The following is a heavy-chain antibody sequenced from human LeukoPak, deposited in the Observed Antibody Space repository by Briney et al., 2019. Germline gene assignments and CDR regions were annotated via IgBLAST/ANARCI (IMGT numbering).Heavy chain of an antibody. Sequence: PGGSLRLSCAASGFTFSSYAMHWVRQAPGKGLEWVAVISYDGSNKYYADSVKGRFTISRDNSKNTLYLQMNSLRADDTAVYYCAKAGRCSGGSCYFYFDYWGQGTLVTVSS. CDR2: ISYDGSNK. CDR1: GFTFSSYA. CDR3: AKAGRCSGGSCYFYFDY. V-gene: IGHV3-30*04. J-gene: IGHJ4*02. D-gene: IGHD2-15*01.